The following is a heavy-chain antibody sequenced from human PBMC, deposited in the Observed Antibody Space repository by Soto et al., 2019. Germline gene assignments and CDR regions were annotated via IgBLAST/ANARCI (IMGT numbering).Heavy chain of an antibody. CDR3: ARGYCSSTSCYSRFYYYYGVDV. CDR1: GFTFSSYG. Sequence: GGSLRLSCAASGFTFSSYGMHWVRQAPGKGLEWVAVIWYDGSNKYYADSVKGRFTISRDNSKNTLYLQMNSLRAEDTAVYYCARGYCSSTSCYSRFYYYYGVDVWGQGTTVTVSS. D-gene: IGHD2-2*01. V-gene: IGHV3-33*01. CDR2: IWYDGSNK. J-gene: IGHJ6*02.